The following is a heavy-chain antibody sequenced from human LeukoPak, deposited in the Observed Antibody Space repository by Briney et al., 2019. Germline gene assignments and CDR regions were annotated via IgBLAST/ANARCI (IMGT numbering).Heavy chain of an antibody. V-gene: IGHV1-69*06. CDR2: IIPIFGTA. Sequence: GSSVKDSCKASGGTFSSYAISWVRQAPGQGLEWMGGIIPIFGTANYAQKFQGGVTITADKSTSTAYMELSSLRSEDTAVYYCASGPGLGYCSSTSCYNYYGMDVWGKGTTVTVSS. CDR1: GGTFSSYA. J-gene: IGHJ6*04. CDR3: ASGPGLGYCSSTSCYNYYGMDV. D-gene: IGHD2-2*02.